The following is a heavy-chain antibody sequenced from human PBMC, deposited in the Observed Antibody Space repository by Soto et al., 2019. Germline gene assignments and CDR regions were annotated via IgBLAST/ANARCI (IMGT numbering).Heavy chain of an antibody. CDR1: GCSISSSNW. D-gene: IGHD1-26*01. CDR3: ARVSGSYYYGMDV. CDR2: IYHSGST. Sequence: SGTLALTCAVSGCSISSSNWWSWVRQPPGKGLEWIGEIYHSGSTNYNPSLKSRVTISIDKSKNQFSLKLSSVTAADTAVYYCARVSGSYYYGMDVWGQGTTVT. J-gene: IGHJ6*02. V-gene: IGHV4-4*02.